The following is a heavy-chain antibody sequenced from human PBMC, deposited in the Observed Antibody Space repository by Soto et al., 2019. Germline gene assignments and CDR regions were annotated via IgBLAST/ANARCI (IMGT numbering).Heavy chain of an antibody. CDR1: GYSFTDYH. V-gene: IGHV1-2*04. D-gene: IGHD2-8*01. Sequence: QVQLVQSGAEVKQPGASVKVSCKASGYSFTDYHIHWVRQAPGQGLEWLGRINPKSGGTSTAQKFQGWVTMTTDTCISTASMELTRLTSDDTAIYYCARGDSTDCSNGVCSFFYNHDLDVWGQGTTVTVSS. CDR3: ARGDSTDCSNGVCSFFYNHDLDV. J-gene: IGHJ6*02. CDR2: INPKSGGT.